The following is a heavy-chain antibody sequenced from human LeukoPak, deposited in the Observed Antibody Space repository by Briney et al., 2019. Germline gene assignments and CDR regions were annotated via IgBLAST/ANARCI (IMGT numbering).Heavy chain of an antibody. CDR2: ISAYNGNT. V-gene: IGHV1-18*01. D-gene: IGHD3-22*01. Sequence: ASVKVSCKASGYTFTSYGISWVRQAPGQGLEWMGWISAYNGNTNYAQKLQGRVTMTTDTFTSTAYMELRSLRSDDTAVYYCARGSSSGYYVTATFDYWGQGTLVTVSS. CDR3: ARGSSSGYYVTATFDY. J-gene: IGHJ4*02. CDR1: GYTFTSYG.